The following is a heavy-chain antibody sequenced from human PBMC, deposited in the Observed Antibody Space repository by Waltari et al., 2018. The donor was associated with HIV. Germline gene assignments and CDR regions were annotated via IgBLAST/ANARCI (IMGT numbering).Heavy chain of an antibody. CDR1: GFPVSSNY. D-gene: IGHD3-22*01. V-gene: IGHV3-66*02. CDR3: ARVFSTNYDSSGLDY. J-gene: IGHJ4*02. Sequence: EVQLVESGGGLVQPGGSLSLSCAASGFPVSSNYMSWVRQAPGKGLVWVSVIYSGGSTYYADSVKGRFTISRDNSKKTLYLQMNSLRAEDTAVYYCARVFSTNYDSSGLDYWGQGTLVTVSS. CDR2: IYSGGST.